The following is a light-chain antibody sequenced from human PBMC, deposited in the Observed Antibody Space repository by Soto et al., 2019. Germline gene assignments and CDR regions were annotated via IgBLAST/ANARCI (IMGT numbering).Light chain of an antibody. CDR3: ISYTTISTYV. CDR2: DVS. J-gene: IGLJ1*01. CDR1: SSDVGGYNH. V-gene: IGLV2-14*03. Sequence: QSALTQPASVSGSPGQSITISCTGTSSDVGGYNHVSWYQQHPGKAPKLIISDVSNRPSGVSNRFSASKSGNTASLTISGLQTEDEADYYCISYTTISTYVFGTGTKLTVL.